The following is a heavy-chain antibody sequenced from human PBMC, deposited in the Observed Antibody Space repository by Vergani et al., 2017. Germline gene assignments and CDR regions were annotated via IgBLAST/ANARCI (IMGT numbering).Heavy chain of an antibody. CDR2: IIPILGIA. Sequence: QVQLVQSGAEVKKPGSSVKVSCKASGGTFSSYAISWVRQAPGQGLEWMGRIIPILGIANYAQKFQGRVTITAEKSTSTAYMELSSLRSADTAVYYCARDVAPAPYYYGMDVWGQGTTVTVSS. V-gene: IGHV1-69*04. CDR1: GGTFSSYA. J-gene: IGHJ6*02. CDR3: ARDVAPAPYYYGMDV. D-gene: IGHD2-21*01.